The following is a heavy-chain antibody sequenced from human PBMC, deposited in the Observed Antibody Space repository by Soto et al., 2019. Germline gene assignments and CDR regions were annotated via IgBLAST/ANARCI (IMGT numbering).Heavy chain of an antibody. J-gene: IGHJ4*02. D-gene: IGHD6-19*01. V-gene: IGHV1-2*02. CDR3: ARREQWLENFDF. Sequence: ASVKVSCKTSGYTFTGYYIHWIRQAPGQGLEWMGWINPNSGDSDYSQEFQGRVTMTSDTSITTAYMQLTRLRSDDTAVYYCARREQWLENFDFWGQGTLVTASS. CDR1: GYTFTGYY. CDR2: INPNSGDS.